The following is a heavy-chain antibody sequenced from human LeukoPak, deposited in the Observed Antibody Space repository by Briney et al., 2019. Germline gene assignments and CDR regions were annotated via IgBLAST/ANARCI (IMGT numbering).Heavy chain of an antibody. J-gene: IGHJ4*02. CDR2: ISSNGGGT. D-gene: IGHD3-16*01. CDR1: GFTFSSYA. Sequence: PGGSLRLSCAASGFTFSSYAMYWVRQAPGEGREYVSSISSNGGGTYYANSVKGRFTISSDNSKNTLFLQMGSLRAEDMAVYYCARVTAGGVFDYWGQGTLVTVSS. CDR3: ARVTAGGVFDY. V-gene: IGHV3-64*01.